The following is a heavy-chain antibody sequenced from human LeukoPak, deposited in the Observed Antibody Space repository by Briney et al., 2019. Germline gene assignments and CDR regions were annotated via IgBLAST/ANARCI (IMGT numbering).Heavy chain of an antibody. J-gene: IGHJ3*02. Sequence: SETLSLTCAVSDDSFSSHYWTWIRQPPGKGLEWSGYISYIGSTNYNPSLKSRVTISIDTSKTQFSLQLTSVTAADTAVYYCARDLVTVTKGFDIWGQGTMVSVSS. D-gene: IGHD4-17*01. CDR3: ARDLVTVTKGFDI. CDR1: DDSFSSHY. V-gene: IGHV4-59*11. CDR2: ISYIGST.